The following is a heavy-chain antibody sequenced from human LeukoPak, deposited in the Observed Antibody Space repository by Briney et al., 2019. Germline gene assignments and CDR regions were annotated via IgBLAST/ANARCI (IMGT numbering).Heavy chain of an antibody. CDR2: VNRDGSET. V-gene: IGHV3-7*03. J-gene: IGHJ6*02. CDR3: ARNNGMDI. Sequence: GGSLRLSCAASGFTLSNHWMTWVRQVPGRGPEWVANVNRDGSETYYLDSVKGRFTISKDNAKNSLYLQMNSLRAEDTALYHCARNNGMDIWGQGTTVIVSS. CDR1: GFTLSNHW.